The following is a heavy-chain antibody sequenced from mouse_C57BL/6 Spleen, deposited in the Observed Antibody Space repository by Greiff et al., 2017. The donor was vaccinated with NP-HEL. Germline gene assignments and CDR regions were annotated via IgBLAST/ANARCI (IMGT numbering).Heavy chain of an antibody. D-gene: IGHD2-3*01. Sequence: VQLVESGPELVKPGASVKISCKASGYAFSSSWMNWVKQRPGKGLEWIGRIYPGDGDTNYNGKFKGKATLTADKSSSTAYMQLSSLTSEDSAVYFCARMMVTTLYYYAMDYWGQGTSVTVSS. J-gene: IGHJ4*01. CDR1: GYAFSSSW. CDR3: ARMMVTTLYYYAMDY. V-gene: IGHV1-82*01. CDR2: IYPGDGDT.